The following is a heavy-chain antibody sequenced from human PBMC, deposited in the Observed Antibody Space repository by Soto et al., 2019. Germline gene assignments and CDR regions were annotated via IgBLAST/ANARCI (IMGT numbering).Heavy chain of an antibody. CDR3: ARSYSSSWYVSNWFDP. J-gene: IGHJ5*02. Sequence: GASVKVSCKASGGTFSSYAISWVRQAPGQGLEWMGGIIPIFGTANYAQKFQGRVTITADESTSTAYMELSSLRSEDTAVYYCARSYSSSWYVSNWFDPWGQGTPVTVSS. D-gene: IGHD6-13*01. CDR2: IIPIFGTA. CDR1: GGTFSSYA. V-gene: IGHV1-69*13.